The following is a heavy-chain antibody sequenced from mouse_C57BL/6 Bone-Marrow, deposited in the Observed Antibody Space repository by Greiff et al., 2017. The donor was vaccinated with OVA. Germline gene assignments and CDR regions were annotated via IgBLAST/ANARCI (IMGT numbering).Heavy chain of an antibody. V-gene: IGHV2-5*01. Sequence: QVQLQQSGPGLVQPSQRLSITCTVSGFSFPSYGVPWVRQSTGKGLEWLGGIWRGGSTGYNAALMSRLIITKDNSKSQVFFKMNSLQADDTAIYCVAKRDGRSWYFDVWGTGTTVTVAS. CDR1: GFSFPSYG. CDR3: AKRDGRSWYFDV. CDR2: IWRGGST. D-gene: IGHD1-1*01. J-gene: IGHJ1*03.